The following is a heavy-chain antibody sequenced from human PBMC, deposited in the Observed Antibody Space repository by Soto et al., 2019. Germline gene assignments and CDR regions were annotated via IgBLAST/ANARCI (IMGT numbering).Heavy chain of an antibody. CDR1: GGSFSGYY. CDR2: INHSGST. V-gene: IGHV4-34*01. D-gene: IGHD6-13*01. Sequence: QVQLQQWGAGLLKPSETLSLTCAVYGGSFSGYYWSWIRQPPEKGLEWIGEINHSGSTNYNPSLKCRVTISVDTSKHQLSLKLSSVTAADTAVYYCARVGALGSSSCFDYWGQGTLVTVSS. CDR3: ARVGALGSSSCFDY. J-gene: IGHJ4*02.